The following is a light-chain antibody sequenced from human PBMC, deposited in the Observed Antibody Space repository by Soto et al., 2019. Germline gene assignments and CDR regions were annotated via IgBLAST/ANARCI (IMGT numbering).Light chain of an antibody. CDR3: QQYGSSPLT. Sequence: DIVLTHSPGTLSLSPGERDTLSCRASQSVSSSYLAWYQQKPGQAPRLLIYGASSRATGVPDRFSGSGSGTDFTLTISRLEPEDFAVYYCQQYGSSPLTFGGGTKVDIK. J-gene: IGKJ4*01. CDR1: QSVSSSY. V-gene: IGKV3-20*01. CDR2: GAS.